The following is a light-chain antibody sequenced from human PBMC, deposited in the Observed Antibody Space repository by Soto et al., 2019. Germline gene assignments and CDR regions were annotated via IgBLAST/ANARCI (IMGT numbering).Light chain of an antibody. CDR2: AAS. V-gene: IGKV1-33*01. CDR1: QDISNY. Sequence: DIQMTQSPSSLSASVGDRVTITCQASQDISNYLNWYQQKPGKAPKLLIYAASNFETGVPSRFSGSGSGTDFTFTISSLQPEDIATYYCQQYDSPSGTFGQGTPLEIK. J-gene: IGKJ5*01. CDR3: QQYDSPSGT.